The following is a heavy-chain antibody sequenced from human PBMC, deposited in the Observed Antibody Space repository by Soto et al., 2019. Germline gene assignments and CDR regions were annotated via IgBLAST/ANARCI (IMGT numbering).Heavy chain of an antibody. CDR3: ASTSCGGDCYHFDY. V-gene: IGHV1-69*01. CDR2: IIPIFGTA. J-gene: IGHJ4*02. CDR1: GGTFSSYA. Sequence: QVQLVQSGAEVKKPGSSVKVSCKASGGTFSSYAISWVRQAPGQGLEWMGGIIPIFGTANYAQKFQGRVTITADESTRKAYMQLSGLRSEDPAVYYCASTSCGGDCYHFDYWGKGPMGTVSS. D-gene: IGHD2-21*02.